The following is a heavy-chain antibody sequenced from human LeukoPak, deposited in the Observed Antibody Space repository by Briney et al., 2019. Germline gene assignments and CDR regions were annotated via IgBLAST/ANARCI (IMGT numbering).Heavy chain of an antibody. CDR2: IYTSGST. CDR3: AREGYDSSGYYLAKDAFDI. J-gene: IGHJ3*02. V-gene: IGHV4-4*07. Sequence: SETLSLTRTVSGGSISSYYWSWIRQPAGKGLEWIGRIYTSGSTNYNPSLKSRVTMSVDTSKNQFSLKLSSVTAADTAVYYCAREGYDSSGYYLAKDAFDIWGQGTMVTVSS. D-gene: IGHD3-22*01. CDR1: GGSISSYY.